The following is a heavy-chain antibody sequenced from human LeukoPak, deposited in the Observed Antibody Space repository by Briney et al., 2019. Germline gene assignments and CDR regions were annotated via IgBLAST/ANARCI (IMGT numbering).Heavy chain of an antibody. CDR3: AKASSGSYSYFDY. CDR1: GFTFSSYA. Sequence: PGGSLRLSCAASGFTFSSYAISWVRQAPGKGLEWVSAISGSGGSTYYADSVKGRFTISRDNSKNTLYLQMNSLRAEDTAVYYCAKASSGSYSYFDYWGQGTLVTVSS. D-gene: IGHD1-26*01. J-gene: IGHJ4*02. V-gene: IGHV3-23*01. CDR2: ISGSGGST.